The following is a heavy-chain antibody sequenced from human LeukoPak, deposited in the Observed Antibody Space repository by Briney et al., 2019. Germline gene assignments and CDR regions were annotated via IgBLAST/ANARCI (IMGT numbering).Heavy chain of an antibody. CDR1: SGSLSSDNNY. J-gene: IGHJ3*02. CDR3: ASLLGVSDLGVIDAFDI. D-gene: IGHD3-10*01. CDR2: IYTSGRT. V-gene: IGHV4-61*02. Sequence: SETLSLTCTVSSGSLSSDNNYWNWIRQPAGKGLEWIGRIYTSGRTSYNPSLKSRVTISVDTSKNQFSLKLSSVTAADTAVYYCASLLGVSDLGVIDAFDIWGQGTMVTVSS.